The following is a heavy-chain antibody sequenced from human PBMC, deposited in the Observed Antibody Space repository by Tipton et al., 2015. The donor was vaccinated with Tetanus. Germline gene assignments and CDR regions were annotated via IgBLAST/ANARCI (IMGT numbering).Heavy chain of an antibody. D-gene: IGHD2-21*02. CDR3: AKDREASYCGEDCHHAMDV. J-gene: IGHJ6*02. Sequence: SLRLSCAGSGFNFETYWMHWVRQAPGKGLVWVSRINSGGSGTYYADSVEGRFTISRDNAKNTLYLQMNSLRDEDTAVYYCAKDREASYCGEDCHHAMDVWGRGTSVTVSS. CDR2: INSGGSGT. CDR1: GFNFETYW. V-gene: IGHV3-74*01.